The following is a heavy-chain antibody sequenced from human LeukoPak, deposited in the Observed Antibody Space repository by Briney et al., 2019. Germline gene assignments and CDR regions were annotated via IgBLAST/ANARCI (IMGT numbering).Heavy chain of an antibody. D-gene: IGHD6-13*01. V-gene: IGHV1-2*06. CDR1: GYTFTGYY. Sequence: GASVKVSCEASGYTFTGYYMHWVRQAPGQGLEWMGRISPNSGGTNYAQKLQGRVTMTRDTSISTAYMELSRLRSDDTAVYYCARDTGYSSSWYYGDFDYWGQGTLVTVSS. CDR3: ARDTGYSSSWYYGDFDY. CDR2: ISPNSGGT. J-gene: IGHJ4*02.